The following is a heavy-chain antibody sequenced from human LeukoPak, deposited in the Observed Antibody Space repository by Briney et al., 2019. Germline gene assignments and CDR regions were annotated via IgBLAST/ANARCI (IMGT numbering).Heavy chain of an antibody. J-gene: IGHJ6*03. CDR3: ARDLGQYFYYYMDV. V-gene: IGHV3-21*01. Sequence: GGSLRLSCAASGFTLSSYSMNWVRQAPGKGLEWVSSISSSSSYIYYADSVKGRFTISRDNAKNSLYLRMDSLRAEDTAVYYCARDLGQYFYYYMDVWSKGTTVTVSS. CDR2: ISSSSSYI. D-gene: IGHD7-27*01. CDR1: GFTLSSYS.